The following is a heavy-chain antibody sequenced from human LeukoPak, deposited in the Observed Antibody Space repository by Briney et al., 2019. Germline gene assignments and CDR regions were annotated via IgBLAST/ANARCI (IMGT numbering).Heavy chain of an antibody. V-gene: IGHV3-30*18. D-gene: IGHD1-26*01. Sequence: GGSLRLSCAASGFTFCTYGMHWVRQAPGKGLEWVAVISYDGSNKYYADSVKGRFTISRDNSKNTLYLQMNSLRAEDTAVYYCAKDGGSYYFDYWGQGTLVTVSS. CDR3: AKDGGSYYFDY. CDR2: ISYDGSNK. CDR1: GFTFCTYG. J-gene: IGHJ4*02.